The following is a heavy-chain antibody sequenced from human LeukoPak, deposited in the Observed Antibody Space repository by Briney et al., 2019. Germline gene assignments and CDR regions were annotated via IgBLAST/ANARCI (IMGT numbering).Heavy chain of an antibody. CDR1: GGSISSGSYY. J-gene: IGHJ6*03. D-gene: IGHD5-18*01. CDR3: ARDTAMGYYYYYYMDV. CDR2: IYTSGST. Sequence: SETLSLTCTVSGGSISSGSYYWSWIRQPAGKGLEWIGRIYTSGSTTYNSSLKSRVTISLDTSKNHFSLRLSSVTAADTAVYYCARDTAMGYYYYYYMDVWGKGTTVTVSS. V-gene: IGHV4-61*02.